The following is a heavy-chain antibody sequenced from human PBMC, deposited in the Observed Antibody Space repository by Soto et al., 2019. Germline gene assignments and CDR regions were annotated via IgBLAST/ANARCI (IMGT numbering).Heavy chain of an antibody. D-gene: IGHD4-17*01. J-gene: IGHJ6*02. CDR3: ARGQYSDYESINYYGMDV. Sequence: QVQLVQSGAEVKKPGASVKVSCKASGYTFTSYDINWVRQATGQGLEWMGWMNPNSGNTGYAQKFQGRVTMTRNTSISTAYMELSSLRSEDTAVYYCARGQYSDYESINYYGMDVWGQGTTVTVSS. CDR2: MNPNSGNT. CDR1: GYTFTSYD. V-gene: IGHV1-8*01.